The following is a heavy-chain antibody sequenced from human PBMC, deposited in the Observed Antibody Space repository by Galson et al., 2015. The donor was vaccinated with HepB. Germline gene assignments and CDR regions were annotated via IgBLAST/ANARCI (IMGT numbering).Heavy chain of an antibody. J-gene: IGHJ4*02. CDR2: INSDGSST. D-gene: IGHD6-19*01. V-gene: IGHV3-74*01. CDR1: GFTFSTYW. Sequence: SLRLSCAASGFTFSTYWMHWVRQTPGKGLVWVSRINSDGSSTNYADSVKGRFTISRDNAKNTLYLQMNSLRAEDTAVYYCANSGYSSLQALDYWGQGTLVTVSS. CDR3: ANSGYSSLQALDY.